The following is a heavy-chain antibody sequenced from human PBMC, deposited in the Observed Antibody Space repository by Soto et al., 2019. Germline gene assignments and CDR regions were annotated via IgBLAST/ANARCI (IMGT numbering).Heavy chain of an antibody. V-gene: IGHV3-23*01. Sequence: EKGLEWVSAISGSGGSTYYADSVKGRFTISRDNSKNTLYLQMNSLRGVDTAVYYCAKVLFDDRDGYDIWGQGTMVTVSS. J-gene: IGHJ3*02. CDR2: ISGSGGST. CDR3: AKVLFDDRDGYDI.